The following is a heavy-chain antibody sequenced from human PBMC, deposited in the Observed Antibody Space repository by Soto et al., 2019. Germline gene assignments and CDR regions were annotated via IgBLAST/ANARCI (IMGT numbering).Heavy chain of an antibody. CDR1: MLTVLSYA. Sequence: GWSLGLCCASSMLTVLSYAMHWVRQAPGKGLEWVAVISYDGSNKYYADSVKGRFTISRDNSKNTLYLQMNSLRAEDTAVYYCARDLGATYYDFWSGSYGMDVWGQGTTVTVSS. CDR3: ARDLGATYYDFWSGSYGMDV. J-gene: IGHJ6*02. CDR2: ISYDGSNK. V-gene: IGHV3-30-3*01. D-gene: IGHD3-3*01.